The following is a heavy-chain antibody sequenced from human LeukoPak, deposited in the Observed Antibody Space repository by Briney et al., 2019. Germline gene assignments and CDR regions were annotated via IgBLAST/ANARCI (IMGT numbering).Heavy chain of an antibody. D-gene: IGHD3-22*01. V-gene: IGHV3-23*01. CDR3: AKEGSITMIVVVIHYFDY. J-gene: IGHJ4*02. CDR2: ISGSGGST. CDR1: GFTFSSYA. Sequence: PGGSLRLSCAASGFTFSSYAMSWVRQAPGKGLEWVSAISGSGGSTYYADSVKGRFTISRDNSKNTLYLQMNSLRAEDTAVYYCAKEGSITMIVVVIHYFDYWGQGTLVTVSS.